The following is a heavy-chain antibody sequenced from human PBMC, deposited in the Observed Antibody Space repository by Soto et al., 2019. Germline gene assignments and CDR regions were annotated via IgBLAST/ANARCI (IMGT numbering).Heavy chain of an antibody. D-gene: IGHD2-2*02. Sequence: QVQVVQSGAEVKKPGASVKVACKASGYSFDTFGMSWVRQAPGQGLDGRGXISIXKGDTNSAQTFQDRVTMTTDTXXXXXXXXXXXXXXXXXXXXXXXXXXXXXXXCFTCWQFDLWGRGTLVTVSS. CDR2: ISIXKGDT. CDR3: XXXXXXXXXCFTCWQFDL. V-gene: IGHV1-18*01. CDR1: GYSFDTFG. J-gene: IGHJ2*01.